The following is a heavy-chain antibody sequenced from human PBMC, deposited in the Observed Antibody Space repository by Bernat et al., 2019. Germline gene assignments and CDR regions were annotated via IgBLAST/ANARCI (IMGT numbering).Heavy chain of an antibody. D-gene: IGHD2-15*01. Sequence: EVQLVESGGGLVKPGGSLRLSCAASGFTFSNAWMNWVRQAPGKGLEWVGRIKSKASRGTIDYAAPVKGRITISRDDSKNTLALQMHSLKTEDTAVYYCTTECSRSSSGGCYSTDAFDIWGQGTMVTVSP. CDR1: GFTFSNAW. CDR3: TTECSRSSSGGCYSTDAFDI. CDR2: IKSKASRGTI. V-gene: IGHV3-15*07. J-gene: IGHJ3*02.